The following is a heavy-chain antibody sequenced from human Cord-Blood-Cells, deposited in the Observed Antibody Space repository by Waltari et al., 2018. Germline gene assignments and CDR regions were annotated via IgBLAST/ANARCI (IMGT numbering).Heavy chain of an antibody. V-gene: IGHV4-34*01. J-gene: IGHJ5*02. CDR2: INHSGST. CDR1: GGSFSGYY. D-gene: IGHD2-2*01. Sequence: QVQLQQWGAGLLKPSETLSLTCAVYGGSFSGYYWSWIRQPPGKGLEWIGEINHSGSTNYNPSRKSRVTISVDTSKNQFSLKLSSVTAADTAVYYCARDPPQHWFDPWGQGTLVTVSS. CDR3: ARDPPQHWFDP.